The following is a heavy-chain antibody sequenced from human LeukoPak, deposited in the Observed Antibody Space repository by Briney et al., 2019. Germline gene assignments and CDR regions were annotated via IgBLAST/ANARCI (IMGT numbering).Heavy chain of an antibody. CDR1: GYTFTDYY. CDR3: ARDQGDGGNSFDP. J-gene: IGHJ5*02. D-gene: IGHD4-23*01. V-gene: IGHV1-2*06. CDR2: INPNTGGT. Sequence: ASVKVSCKASGYTFTDYYIHWVRQAPGQGLEWMGRINPNTGGTNYAQRFQGRVSMTRGRSISTAYMDLNRLTSGDTAVYYCARDQGDGGNSFDPWGQGTLVTV.